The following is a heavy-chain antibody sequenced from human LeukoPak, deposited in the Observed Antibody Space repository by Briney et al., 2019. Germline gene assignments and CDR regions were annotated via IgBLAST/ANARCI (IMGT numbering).Heavy chain of an antibody. J-gene: IGHJ1*01. Sequence: PGGSLRLSCAASGFTFRSYSMNWVRQAPGKGLEWVSYISSRSSTIYYADSVKGRFTISRDNAKNSLYLQMNSLRAEDTAVYYCARGWGYDSSGYYYIGAEYFQHWGQGTLVTVSS. CDR2: ISSRSSTI. CDR3: ARGWGYDSSGYYYIGAEYFQH. D-gene: IGHD3-22*01. CDR1: GFTFRSYS. V-gene: IGHV3-48*01.